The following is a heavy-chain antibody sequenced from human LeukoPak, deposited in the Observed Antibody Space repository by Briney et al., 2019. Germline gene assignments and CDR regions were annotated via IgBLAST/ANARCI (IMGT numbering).Heavy chain of an antibody. Sequence: MXXXRQAPGKGLEWISXISSSRSTIYYTDSVKGRFTISRDNAKNSLYLQMNSLRAEDTAVYYCAREVLYYSNSGSSPYFDCWGQGTLVTVPS. CDR3: AREVLYYSNSGSSPYFDC. D-gene: IGHD3-10*01. J-gene: IGHJ4*02. CDR2: ISSSRSTI. V-gene: IGHV3-48*01.